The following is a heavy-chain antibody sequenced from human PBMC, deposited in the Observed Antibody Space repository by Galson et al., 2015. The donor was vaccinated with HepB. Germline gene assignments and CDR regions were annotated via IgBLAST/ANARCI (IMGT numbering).Heavy chain of an antibody. CDR1: GGSFSGYY. V-gene: IGHV4-34*01. Sequence: ETLSLTCAVYGGSFSGYYWSWIRQPPGKGLEWIGEINHSGSTNYNPSLKSRVTISVDTSKNQFSLKLSSVTAADTAVYYCARGSRQLKIVVVTAIYFDYWGQGTLVTVSS. CDR2: INHSGST. J-gene: IGHJ4*02. D-gene: IGHD2-21*02. CDR3: ARGSRQLKIVVVTAIYFDY.